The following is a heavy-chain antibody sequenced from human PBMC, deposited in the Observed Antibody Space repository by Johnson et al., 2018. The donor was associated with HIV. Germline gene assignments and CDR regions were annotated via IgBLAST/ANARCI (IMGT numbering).Heavy chain of an antibody. CDR3: AKEEEDAVDI. Sequence: QVQLVESGGGVVQPGGSLRLSCVASGFTFSRYGMHLVRQAPGKGLEWVAFIPNDGSNEYYADSVKGRFTISRDNSKNTLYLQMNSLSAEDTAVYYRAKEEEDAVDIWGQGTMVTVSS. CDR1: GFTFSRYG. J-gene: IGHJ3*02. V-gene: IGHV3-30*02. CDR2: IPNDGSNE.